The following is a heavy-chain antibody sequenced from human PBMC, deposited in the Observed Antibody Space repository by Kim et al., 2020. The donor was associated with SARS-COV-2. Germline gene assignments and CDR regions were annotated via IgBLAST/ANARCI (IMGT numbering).Heavy chain of an antibody. CDR1: GGSISSSSYY. D-gene: IGHD3-10*01. CDR3: ARHGYRRGIRVWFGEPYYYYGMDV. V-gene: IGHV4-39*01. CDR2: IYYSGST. Sequence: SETLSLTCTVSGGSISSSSYYWGWIRQPPGKGLEWIGSIYYSGSTYYNPSLKSRVTISVDTSKNQFSLKLSSVTAADTAVYYCARHGYRRGIRVWFGEPYYYYGMDVWGQGTTVTVSS. J-gene: IGHJ6*02.